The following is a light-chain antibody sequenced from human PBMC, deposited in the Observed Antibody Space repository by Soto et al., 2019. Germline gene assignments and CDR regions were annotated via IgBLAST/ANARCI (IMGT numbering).Light chain of an antibody. Sequence: AIQMTQSPSSLSASVGDRVTITCRASQGIRSELGWYQQKPGKAPKLLIYDASNLESGVPSRFSGGGSGTEFSLTISRLEPEDFAVYYCQQYRTTFGQGTKVDIK. CDR2: DAS. CDR3: QQYRTT. J-gene: IGKJ1*01. V-gene: IGKV1-13*02. CDR1: QGIRSE.